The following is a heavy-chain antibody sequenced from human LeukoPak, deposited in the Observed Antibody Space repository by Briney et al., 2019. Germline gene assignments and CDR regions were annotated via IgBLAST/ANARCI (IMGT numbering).Heavy chain of an antibody. CDR3: AKDRRDRYCSSTSCYFLDY. D-gene: IGHD2-2*01. CDR2: ISSSSSYI. V-gene: IGHV3-21*05. CDR1: GFTFSSYE. J-gene: IGHJ4*02. Sequence: GGSLRLSCAASGFTFSSYEMNWVRQAPGKGLEWVSYISSSSSYIYYADSVKGRFTISRDNAKNSLYLQMNSLRAEDTAVYYCAKDRRDRYCSSTSCYFLDYWGQGTLVTVSS.